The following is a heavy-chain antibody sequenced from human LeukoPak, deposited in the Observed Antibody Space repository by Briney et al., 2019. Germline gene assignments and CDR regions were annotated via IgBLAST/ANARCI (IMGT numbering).Heavy chain of an antibody. CDR1: GFTFSSYA. V-gene: IGHV3-30*04. CDR3: VKGFHFDW. Sequence: GGSLRLSCAASGFTFSSYAMHWVRQAPGKGLEWVAVISYDGSNKYYADSVKGRFTISRDTSKNTLYMQMNNLRVEDTALYYCVKGFHFDWWGQGTLVTVSS. J-gene: IGHJ4*02. CDR2: ISYDGSNK.